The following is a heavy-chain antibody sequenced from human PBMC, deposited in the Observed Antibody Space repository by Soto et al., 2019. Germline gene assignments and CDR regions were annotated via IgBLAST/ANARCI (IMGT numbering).Heavy chain of an antibody. V-gene: IGHV1-69*01. D-gene: IGHD3-10*01. CDR2: IIPIFGTA. CDR3: ARGGGPMVRGVITPFFDY. J-gene: IGHJ4*02. CDR1: GGTFSSYA. Sequence: QVQLVQSGAEVKKPGSSVKVSCKASGGTFSSYAISWVRQAPGQGLEWMGGIIPIFGTANYAQKFQGRVTITADESTSTAYMELISLRSEDTAVYYCARGGGPMVRGVITPFFDYWGQGTLVTVSS.